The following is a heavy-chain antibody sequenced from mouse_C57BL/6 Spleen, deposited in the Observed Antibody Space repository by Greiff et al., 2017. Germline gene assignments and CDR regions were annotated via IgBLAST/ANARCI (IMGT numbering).Heavy chain of an antibody. CDR2: FRLKSDNYAT. V-gene: IGHV6-3*01. Sequence: EVQLQESGAGLVQPGGSMKLSCVASGFTFSNYCMNWVRQSPEKGLEWVAQFRLKSDNYATNYAESVKGRFTISRDDSKSSVYLQMNNLRAEDTGIYYCTGGGYPFAYWGQGTLVTVSA. D-gene: IGHD2-2*01. J-gene: IGHJ3*01. CDR1: GFTFSNYC. CDR3: TGGGYPFAY.